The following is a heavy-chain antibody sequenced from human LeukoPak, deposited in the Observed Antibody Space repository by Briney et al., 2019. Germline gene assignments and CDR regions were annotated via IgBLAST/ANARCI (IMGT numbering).Heavy chain of an antibody. J-gene: IGHJ4*02. D-gene: IGHD1-26*01. V-gene: IGHV3-23*01. CDR2: ISGSGGST. CDR1: GFTFSIYA. Sequence: GGSLRLSCAASGFTFSIYAMSWVRQAPGKGLEWVSAISGSGGSTYYADSVKGRFTISRDNSKNTLYLQMNSLRAEDTAVYYCAKGTMSGSYYEGILDYWGQGTLVTVSS. CDR3: AKGTMSGSYYEGILDY.